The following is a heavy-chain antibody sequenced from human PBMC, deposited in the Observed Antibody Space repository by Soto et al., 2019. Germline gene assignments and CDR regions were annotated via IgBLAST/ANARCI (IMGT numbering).Heavy chain of an antibody. CDR1: GFTFSNAW. V-gene: IGHV3-15*07. CDR2: IKSKTDGGTT. J-gene: IGHJ6*02. Sequence: PGGSLRLSCAASGFTFSNAWMNWVRQAPGKGLEWVGRIKSKTDGGTTDYAAPVKGRFTISRDDSKNTLYLQMNSPKTEDTAVYYCTTDKWLRSYYYCGMDVWCQVTTVTGSS. CDR3: TTDKWLRSYYYCGMDV. D-gene: IGHD5-12*01.